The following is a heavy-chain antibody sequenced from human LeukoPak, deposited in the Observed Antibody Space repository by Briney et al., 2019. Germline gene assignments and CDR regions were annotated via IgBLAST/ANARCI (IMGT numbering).Heavy chain of an antibody. D-gene: IGHD3-22*01. CDR2: IYPGDSDT. CDR1: GYSFTSYW. CDR3: ARRPYYYDSSGYYFDY. J-gene: IGHJ4*02. Sequence: GESLKISXKGSGYSFTSYWIGWVRQMPGKGLEWMGIIYPGDSDTRYSPSFQGQVTISADKSISTAYLQWSSLKASDTAMYYCARRPYYYDSSGYYFDYWGQGTLVTVSS. V-gene: IGHV5-51*03.